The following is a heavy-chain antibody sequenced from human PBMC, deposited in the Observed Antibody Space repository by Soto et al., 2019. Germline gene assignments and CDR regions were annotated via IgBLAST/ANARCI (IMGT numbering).Heavy chain of an antibody. CDR3: ARDHRDYYGSGSYYNGNWFDP. CDR1: GGSISSYY. CDR2: IYYSGST. D-gene: IGHD3-10*01. V-gene: IGHV4-59*01. Sequence: LSLTCTVSGGSISSYYWSWIQQPPGKGLEWIGYIYYSGSTNYNPSLKSRVTISVDTSKNQFSLKLSSVTAADTAVYYCARDHRDYYGSGSYYNGNWFDPWGQGTLVTVSS. J-gene: IGHJ5*02.